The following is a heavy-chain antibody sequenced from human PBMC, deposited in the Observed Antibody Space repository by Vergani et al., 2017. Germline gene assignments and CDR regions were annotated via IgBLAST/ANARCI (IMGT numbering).Heavy chain of an antibody. Sequence: EVQLVESGGGLVQPGGSLRLSCAASGFTFSDHYMDWVRQAPGKGLEWVGRIKSKTDGGTTDYAAPVKGRFTISRDDSKNTLYLQMNSLKTEDTAVYYCTTDQGWVTMIVVEHFDYWGQGTLVTVSS. CDR3: TTDQGWVTMIVVEHFDY. CDR1: GFTFSDHY. V-gene: IGHV3-15*01. J-gene: IGHJ4*02. CDR2: IKSKTDGGTT. D-gene: IGHD3-22*01.